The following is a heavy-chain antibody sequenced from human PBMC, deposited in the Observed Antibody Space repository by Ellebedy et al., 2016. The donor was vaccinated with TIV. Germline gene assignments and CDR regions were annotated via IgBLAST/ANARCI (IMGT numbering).Heavy chain of an antibody. Sequence: GGSLRLXXAASGFRFNQYGMHWVRQAPGKGLEWVAVIANDGRNKYYGDSVKGRFTISRDNSKNTLYLQMNSLKVEDTAVYYCANMAWGNEDYSVDSWGQGTLVTVSS. J-gene: IGHJ5*01. CDR2: IANDGRNK. CDR3: ANMAWGNEDYSVDS. V-gene: IGHV3-30*18. CDR1: GFRFNQYG. D-gene: IGHD2-21*01.